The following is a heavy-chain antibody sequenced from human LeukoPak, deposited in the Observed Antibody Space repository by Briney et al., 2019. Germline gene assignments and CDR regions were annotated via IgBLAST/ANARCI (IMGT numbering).Heavy chain of an antibody. CDR2: ISSGSTTI. CDR1: GFTFSSYS. V-gene: IGHV3-48*04. Sequence: GGSLRLSCTASGFTFSSYSMNWVRQAPGKGLEWVSYISSGSTTIYYADSVKGRFTISRDNAKNSLYLQMNSLRAEDTAVYFCARMRGSSWSYFDYWGQGTLVTVSS. D-gene: IGHD6-13*01. J-gene: IGHJ4*02. CDR3: ARMRGSSWSYFDY.